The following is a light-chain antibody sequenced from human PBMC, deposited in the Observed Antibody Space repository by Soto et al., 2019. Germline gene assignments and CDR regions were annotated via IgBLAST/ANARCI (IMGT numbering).Light chain of an antibody. V-gene: IGLV2-8*01. CDR3: NSYGGSDFHVS. J-gene: IGLJ2*01. CDR1: SSDVGRYDY. Sequence: QSALTQPPSASGSPGQSVTISCSGTSSDVGRYDYVSWYQQHPGKVPKLMIYDVTKRPSGVPDRFSGSKSGNTASLTVSGLQAEDEADYYCNSYGGSDFHVSFGGGTKLTVL. CDR2: DVT.